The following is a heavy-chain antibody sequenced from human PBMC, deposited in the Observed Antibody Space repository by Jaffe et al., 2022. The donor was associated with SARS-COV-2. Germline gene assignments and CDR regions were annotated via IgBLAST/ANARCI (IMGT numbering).Heavy chain of an antibody. J-gene: IGHJ6*02. V-gene: IGHV3-23*02. CDR2: ISAAGHDT. CDR1: GFNFSDYA. Sequence: EVQLWESGGGLVQPGESLRLSCAASGFNFSDYAMTWVRQAPGMGLQWVSTISAAGHDTHYVDSVMGRFTVSRDNSKNTLYVQMSSLRAEDTAVYFCVKGGYDEFYYYGMDVWGQGSTVTVSS. CDR3: VKGGYDEFYYYGMDV. D-gene: IGHD5-12*01.